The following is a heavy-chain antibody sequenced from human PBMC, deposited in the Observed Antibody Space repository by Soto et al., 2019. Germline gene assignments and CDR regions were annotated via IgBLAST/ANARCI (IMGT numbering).Heavy chain of an antibody. Sequence: PVESLTSSCRTSGYKFTSSWIAWVRQMPGKGLEWMGIIFPSDSDTRYSPSFQGQVTISSDRSTSTVFLQWASLKASDTAVYFCARKDKSGYFNWFDPWGQGTLVTVSS. D-gene: IGHD3-22*01. CDR2: IFPSDSDT. J-gene: IGHJ5*02. V-gene: IGHV5-51*01. CDR3: ARKDKSGYFNWFDP. CDR1: GYKFTSSW.